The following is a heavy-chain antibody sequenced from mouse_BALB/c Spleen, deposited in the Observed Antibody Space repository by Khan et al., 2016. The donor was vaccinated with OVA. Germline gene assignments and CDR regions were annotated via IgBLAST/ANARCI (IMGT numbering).Heavy chain of an antibody. Sequence: QIQLVQSGPELKKPGETVKISCKASGHTFTNFGMNWVKQAPGKGLKWMGWINTYTGEPTYADDFNGRFAFSLEASASTAYLQSNHRTKEDTATYFCARPPYFSDAMDNWGQGTSVTVSA. J-gene: IGHJ4*01. D-gene: IGHD2-10*01. CDR2: INTYTGEP. CDR1: GHTFTNFG. V-gene: IGHV9-3-1*01. CDR3: ARPPYFSDAMDN.